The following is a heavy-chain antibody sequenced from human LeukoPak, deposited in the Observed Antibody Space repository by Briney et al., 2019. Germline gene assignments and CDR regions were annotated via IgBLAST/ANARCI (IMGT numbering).Heavy chain of an antibody. V-gene: IGHV4-4*02. Sequence: SGTLSLTCAVSGGSISSSNWWSWVRQPPGKGLEWIVEIDHSGSTNYNPSLKSQVTISVDKAKNQFSLKLSSVTAADTAVYYCARVTVGAIPNYYYYYMDVWGKGTTVTVSS. CDR3: ARVTVGAIPNYYYYYMDV. CDR1: GGSISSSNW. CDR2: IDHSGST. D-gene: IGHD1-26*01. J-gene: IGHJ6*03.